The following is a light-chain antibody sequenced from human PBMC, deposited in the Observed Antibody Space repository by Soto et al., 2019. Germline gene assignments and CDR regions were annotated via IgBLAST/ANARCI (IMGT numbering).Light chain of an antibody. Sequence: VLTQSPGTLSLSPGDRSTLSWRASQSAGSSFLAWYQQKPGQAPRLLIYGASARATGIPAKFSGSGSWTEFTLTISSLQSEDFAVYYCQQYNKWPRTFGQGTKVDI. CDR1: QSAGSSF. J-gene: IGKJ1*01. V-gene: IGKV3D-15*01. CDR3: QQYNKWPRT. CDR2: GAS.